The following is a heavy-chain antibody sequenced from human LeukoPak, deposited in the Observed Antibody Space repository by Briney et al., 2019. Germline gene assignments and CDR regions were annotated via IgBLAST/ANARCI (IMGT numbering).Heavy chain of an antibody. Sequence: SETLSLTCTVSGGSISSGSYYWSWIRQPAGKGREWIGSIYHSGTAYYNPSLKSRVTISVDTSRNQFSLKLSSVTAADTAVYYCATVHDGNWFDPWGQGTLVTVSS. V-gene: IGHV4-39*07. CDR1: GGSISSGSYY. CDR2: IYHSGTA. J-gene: IGHJ5*02. D-gene: IGHD3-3*01. CDR3: ATVHDGNWFDP.